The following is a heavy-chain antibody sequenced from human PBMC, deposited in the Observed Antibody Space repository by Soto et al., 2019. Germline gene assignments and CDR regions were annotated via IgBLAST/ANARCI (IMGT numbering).Heavy chain of an antibody. CDR1: GFTFSSYW. V-gene: IGHV3-7*01. J-gene: IGHJ4*02. CDR3: AREGPYCSGGSCYFDY. D-gene: IGHD2-15*01. Sequence: GGSLRLSCAASGFTFSSYWMSWVRQAPGKGLEWVANIKQDGSEKYYVDSVKGQFTISRDNAKNSLYLQMNSLRAEDTAVYYCAREGPYCSGGSCYFDYWGQGTLVTVSS. CDR2: IKQDGSEK.